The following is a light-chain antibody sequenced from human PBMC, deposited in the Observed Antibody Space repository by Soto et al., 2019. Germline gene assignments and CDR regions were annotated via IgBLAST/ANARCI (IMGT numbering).Light chain of an antibody. CDR2: EVS. V-gene: IGLV2-14*01. Sequence: QSALTQPASVSGSPGQSITISCTGTSSDIGDYNYVSWYQQHPGKAPKLMIYEVSNRPSGVSHRFSGSKSGNTASLAISGLQAEDEADYYCSSYTSISTVVFGGGTKLTVL. J-gene: IGLJ3*02. CDR1: SSDIGDYNY. CDR3: SSYTSISTVV.